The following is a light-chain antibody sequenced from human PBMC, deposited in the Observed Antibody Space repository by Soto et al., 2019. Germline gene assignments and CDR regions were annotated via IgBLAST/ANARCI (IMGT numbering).Light chain of an antibody. CDR3: LQSYSTPFT. V-gene: IGKV1-39*01. CDR2: GAS. CDR1: QSIKIH. J-gene: IGKJ2*01. Sequence: IQMTQSPSSLSASVGDRVTITCRASQSIKIHLSWYQQKPGKAPLLLIYGASTLQNVVPSRFSGSGSGTEFTLTISSLQPDDFATYDCLQSYSTPFTFGQGTKLEVK.